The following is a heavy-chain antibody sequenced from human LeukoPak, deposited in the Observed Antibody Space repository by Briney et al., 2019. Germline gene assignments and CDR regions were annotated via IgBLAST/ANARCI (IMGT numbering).Heavy chain of an antibody. CDR2: IFHLGSA. Sequence: SETLSLTCTVSGGSISSYYWSWIRQAPGKGLEWIGYIFHLGSANYTPSLKSRVTISMDLSENQFSLKLTSVTAADTAVYFCARGEMNCSRGGCFYFDYWGQGALVTVSS. J-gene: IGHJ4*02. D-gene: IGHD2-15*01. V-gene: IGHV4-59*01. CDR3: ARGEMNCSRGGCFYFDY. CDR1: GGSISSYY.